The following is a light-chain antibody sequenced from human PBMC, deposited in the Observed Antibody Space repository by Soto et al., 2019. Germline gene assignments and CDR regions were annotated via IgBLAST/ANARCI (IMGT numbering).Light chain of an antibody. V-gene: IGKV1-39*01. CDR2: TAS. J-gene: IGKJ4*01. CDR1: QSVSRY. Sequence: DIQMTQSPSSLSASLGDRVTITCRASQSVSRYLNWYQQKPGRAPKLLISTASSLQSGVPSRFSGSGSGTDFTLTISSLQPEDFATYYCQQGFSTPLTFGGGTKVDIK. CDR3: QQGFSTPLT.